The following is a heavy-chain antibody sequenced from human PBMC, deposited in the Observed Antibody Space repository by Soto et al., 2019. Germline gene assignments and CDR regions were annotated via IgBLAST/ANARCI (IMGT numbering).Heavy chain of an antibody. Sequence: SETLSLTCTVSGGSISSYYWSWIRQSPGKGLEWIGCTYYSGNTNYNPSLKSRVTISVNTSKNQFSLRLTSVTAADPAVYYCARAAVTHERYHYGMDVWGQGTTVTVSS. CDR2: TYYSGNT. CDR3: ARAAVTHERYHYGMDV. J-gene: IGHJ6*02. CDR1: GGSISSYY. V-gene: IGHV4-59*01. D-gene: IGHD4-17*01.